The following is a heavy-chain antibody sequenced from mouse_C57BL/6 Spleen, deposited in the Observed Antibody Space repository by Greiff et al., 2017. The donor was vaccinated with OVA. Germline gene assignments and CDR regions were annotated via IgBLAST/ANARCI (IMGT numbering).Heavy chain of an antibody. CDR1: GFSLTSYG. V-gene: IGHV2-2*01. D-gene: IGHD1-1*01. J-gene: IGHJ4*01. Sequence: VKLVESGPGLVQPSQSLSITCTVSGFSLTSYGVHWVRQSPGKGLEWLGVIWSGGSTDYNADFISRLSISKDNSKSQVFSKMNSLQADDTAIYYCARKRDYGSGYAMDYWGQGTSVTVSS. CDR3: ARKRDYGSGYAMDY. CDR2: IWSGGST.